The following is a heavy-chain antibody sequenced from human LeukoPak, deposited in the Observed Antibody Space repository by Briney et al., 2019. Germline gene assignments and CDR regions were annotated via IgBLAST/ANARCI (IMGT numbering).Heavy chain of an antibody. CDR1: GGSISSGSYY. J-gene: IGHJ4*02. V-gene: IGHV4-61*02. CDR3: ASNYYDSSGYYYGY. D-gene: IGHD3-22*01. Sequence: SETLSLTCTVSGGSISSGSYYWSWIRQPAGKGLEWIGRIYTSGSTNYNPSLKSRVTISVDTSKNQFSLKLSSVTAADTAVYYCASNYYDSSGYYYGYWGRGTLVTVSS. CDR2: IYTSGST.